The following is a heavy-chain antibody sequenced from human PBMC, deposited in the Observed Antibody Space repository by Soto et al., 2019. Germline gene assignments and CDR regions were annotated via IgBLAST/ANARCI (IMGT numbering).Heavy chain of an antibody. CDR1: GGXISSYY. CDR2: IYYSGST. Sequence: PSETLSLTCTVSGGXISSYYWGWIRQPPGKGLEWIGYIYYSGSTNYNPSLKSRVTISVDTSKNQFSLKLSSVTAADTAVYYCARNAVADSFGTFDYWGQGTLVTVSS. V-gene: IGHV4-59*01. D-gene: IGHD1-1*01. J-gene: IGHJ4*02. CDR3: ARNAVADSFGTFDY.